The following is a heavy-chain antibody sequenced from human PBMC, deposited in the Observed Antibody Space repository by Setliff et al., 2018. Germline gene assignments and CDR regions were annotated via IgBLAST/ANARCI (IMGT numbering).Heavy chain of an antibody. CDR1: GYTFTGYY. J-gene: IGHJ6*03. Sequence: ASVKVSCKASGYTFTGYYMHWVRQAPGQGLEWMGRINPNSGGTNYAQKFQGRVTMTRDTSISTAYMVLSRLRSDDTAVYYCARGRGSYYYYMDVWGKGTTVTVS. D-gene: IGHD1-26*01. CDR2: INPNSGGT. CDR3: ARGRGSYYYYMDV. V-gene: IGHV1-2*06.